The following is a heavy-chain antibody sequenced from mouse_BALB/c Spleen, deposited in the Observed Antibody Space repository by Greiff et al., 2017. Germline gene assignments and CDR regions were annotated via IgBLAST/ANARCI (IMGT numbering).Heavy chain of an antibody. CDR1: GFTFSSYG. CDR3: AREGITTFAY. V-gene: IGHV5-6-3*01. J-gene: IGHJ3*01. D-gene: IGHD2-4*01. CDR2: INSNGGST. Sequence: DVKLVESGGGLVQPGGSLKLSCAASGFTFSSYGMSWVRQTPDKRLELVATINSNGGSTYYPDSVKGRFTISRDNAKNTLYLQMSSLKSEDTAMYYCAREGITTFAYWGQGTLVTVSA.